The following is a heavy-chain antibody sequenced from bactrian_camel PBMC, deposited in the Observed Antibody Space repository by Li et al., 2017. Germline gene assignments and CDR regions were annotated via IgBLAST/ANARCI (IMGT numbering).Heavy chain of an antibody. V-gene: IGHV3S26*01. Sequence: HVQLVESGGDLVRPGGSLRLSCAASGYTYSSYCMAWFRQAPGKEREGVAAIDSDGIASYADPVKGRFTISKDKDENMLYLQMNSLTPGDTAMYYCTARYELGLGACRGVGGLSFWGQGTQVTVS. D-gene: IGHD1*01. CDR2: IDSDGIA. CDR3: TARYELGLGACRGVGGLSF. CDR1: GYTYSSYC. J-gene: IGHJ6*01.